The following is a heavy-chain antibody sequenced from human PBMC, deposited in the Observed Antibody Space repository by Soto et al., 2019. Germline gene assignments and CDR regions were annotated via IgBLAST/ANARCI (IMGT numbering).Heavy chain of an antibody. CDR1: GFTFSSYA. Sequence: GGSLRLSCSASGFTFSSYAMHWVRQAPGKGLEYVSAISGNGGSTYYADSVKGRFTISRDNSKNTLYLQMSSLRAEDTAVYYCVKGCSSTSRYGMDVWGQGTTVTVSS. V-gene: IGHV3-64D*06. CDR3: VKGCSSTSRYGMDV. J-gene: IGHJ6*02. CDR2: ISGNGGST. D-gene: IGHD2-2*01.